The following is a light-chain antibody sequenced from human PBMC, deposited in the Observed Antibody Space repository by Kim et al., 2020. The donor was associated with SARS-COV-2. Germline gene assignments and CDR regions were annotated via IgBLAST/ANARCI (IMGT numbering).Light chain of an antibody. Sequence: CTLSSGYSNYKVDWYQQRPGKGPRFVMRVGTGVIVGSKGDGIPDRFSVLGSGLNRYLTIKNIQEEDESDYHCGADHGSGSNFFVVFGGGTQLTVL. V-gene: IGLV9-49*01. J-gene: IGLJ2*01. CDR1: SGYSNYK. CDR2: VGTGVIVG. CDR3: GADHGSGSNFFVV.